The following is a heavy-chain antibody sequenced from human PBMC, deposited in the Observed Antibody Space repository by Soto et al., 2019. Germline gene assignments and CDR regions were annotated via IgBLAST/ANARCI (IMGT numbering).Heavy chain of an antibody. V-gene: IGHV3-23*01. Sequence: GSLRLSCAASGFTFTSYAMSWVRQAPGKGLEWVSGISSSDGSTYYADSVKGRFTISRDNSKNTVYLQMNSLRAEDTAVYYCAKGGYDFWSGYHLVRLAYWGQGTLVTVSS. CDR1: GFTFTSYA. D-gene: IGHD3-3*01. CDR3: AKGGYDFWSGYHLVRLAY. CDR2: ISSSDGST. J-gene: IGHJ4*02.